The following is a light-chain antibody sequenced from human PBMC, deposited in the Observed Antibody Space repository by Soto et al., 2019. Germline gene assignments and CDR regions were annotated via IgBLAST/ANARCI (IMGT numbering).Light chain of an antibody. CDR3: QQYHTFYPT. V-gene: IGKV3-20*01. J-gene: IGKJ2*01. Sequence: EIVLTQSPGTLSLSPGERATLSCRASQTVSSSYLAWFQQKSGQAPRLVIFGASTRATGIPDRFTGSGSGTDFTLTITSLQPDDFGSYSCQQYHTFYPTFGQGTKLEIK. CDR2: GAS. CDR1: QTVSSSY.